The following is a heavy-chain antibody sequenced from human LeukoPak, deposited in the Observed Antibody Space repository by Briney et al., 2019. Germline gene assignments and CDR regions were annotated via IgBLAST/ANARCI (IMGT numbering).Heavy chain of an antibody. V-gene: IGHV1-2*02. J-gene: IGHJ4*02. Sequence: ASVKVSCKASGYTFTSYGISWVRQAPGQGLEWMGWINPNSGGTNYAQKFQGRVTMTRDTSISTAYMELSRLRSDDTAVYYCARPPYYDSSGQLGWGQGTLVTVSS. CDR1: GYTFTSYG. CDR2: INPNSGGT. D-gene: IGHD3-22*01. CDR3: ARPPYYDSSGQLG.